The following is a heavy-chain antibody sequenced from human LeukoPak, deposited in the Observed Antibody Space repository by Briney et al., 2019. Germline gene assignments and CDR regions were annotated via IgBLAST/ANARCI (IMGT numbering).Heavy chain of an antibody. Sequence: ASVKVSYKASGYTFTSYGISWVRQAPGQGLEWMGWISAYNGNTNYAQKLQGRVTMTTDTSTSTAYMELRSLRSDDTAVYYCARVPRGYSFWGLDYWGQGTLVTVSS. CDR2: ISAYNGNT. V-gene: IGHV1-18*01. J-gene: IGHJ4*02. CDR1: GYTFTSYG. D-gene: IGHD5-18*01. CDR3: ARVPRGYSFWGLDY.